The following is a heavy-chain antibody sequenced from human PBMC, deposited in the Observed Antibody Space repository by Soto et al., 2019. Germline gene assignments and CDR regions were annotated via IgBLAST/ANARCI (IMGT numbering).Heavy chain of an antibody. CDR2: IYHSGST. D-gene: IGHD2-15*01. CDR3: ARAIVVGKRAGFYFDY. J-gene: IGHJ4*02. Sequence: SETLSLTCAVSGGSISSGGYSWSWIRQPPGKGLEWIGYIYHSGSTYYNPSLKSRVTISVDRSKNQFSLKLSSVTAADTAVYYCARAIVVGKRAGFYFDYWGQGTLATVSS. V-gene: IGHV4-30-2*01. CDR1: GGSISSGGYS.